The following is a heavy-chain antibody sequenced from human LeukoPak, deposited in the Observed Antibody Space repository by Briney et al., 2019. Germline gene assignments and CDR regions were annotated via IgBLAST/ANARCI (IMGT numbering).Heavy chain of an antibody. CDR3: ARARPAFDI. CDR1: GASISSSSFY. J-gene: IGHJ3*02. Sequence: SETLSLTCTVSGASISSSSFYWGWIRQPPGKGLEWIANIYYNGRTYYNPSLKSRVTISEDTSNNQFSLKLSSVTAADTAVYYCARARPAFDIWGQGTMVTVSS. V-gene: IGHV4-39*07. CDR2: IYYNGRT.